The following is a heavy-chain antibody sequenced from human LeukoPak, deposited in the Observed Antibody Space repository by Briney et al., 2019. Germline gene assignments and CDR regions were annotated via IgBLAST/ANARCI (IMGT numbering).Heavy chain of an antibody. V-gene: IGHV4-39*01. D-gene: IGHD5-18*01. Sequence: PGGSLRLSCAASGFTFSDYYMSWIRQPPGKGLEWIGSIYYSGSTYYNPSLKSRVTISVDTSKNQFSLKLSSVTAADTAVYYCARHVVDTAMNWGQGTLVTVSP. CDR1: GFTFSDYY. CDR2: IYYSGST. CDR3: ARHVVDTAMN. J-gene: IGHJ4*02.